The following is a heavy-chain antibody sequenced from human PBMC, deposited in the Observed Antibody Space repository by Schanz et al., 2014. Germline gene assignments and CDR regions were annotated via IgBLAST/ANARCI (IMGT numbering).Heavy chain of an antibody. V-gene: IGHV3-23*01. Sequence: EMQLLESGGGLIQPGGSLRLSCAASGFGFSSYSMNWLRQAPGKGLEWVSVIGVDGTTTYYADSVKGRFTISRDNSKNTQLLQMSSRAADDAADYCGTAGSGHFALAFWGQGTMVTVSS. CDR2: IGVDGTTT. D-gene: IGHD2-15*01. CDR3: TAGSGHFALAF. CDR1: GFGFSSYS. J-gene: IGHJ3*01.